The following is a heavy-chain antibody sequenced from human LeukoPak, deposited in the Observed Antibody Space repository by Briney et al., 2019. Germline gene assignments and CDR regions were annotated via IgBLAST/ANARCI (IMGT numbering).Heavy chain of an antibody. J-gene: IGHJ4*02. CDR3: ARNLKAVEMATMDY. V-gene: IGHV1-69*04. CDR2: IIPILGIA. CDR1: GGTFSSYA. Sequence: SVKVSCKASGGTFSSYAISWVRQAPGQGLEWMGRIIPILGIANYAQKFQGRVTITADKSTSTAYMELSSLRSEDTAVYYCARNLKAVEMATMDYWGQGTLVTISS. D-gene: IGHD5-24*01.